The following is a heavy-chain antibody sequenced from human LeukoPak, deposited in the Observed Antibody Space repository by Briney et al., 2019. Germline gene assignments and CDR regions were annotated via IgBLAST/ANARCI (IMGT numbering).Heavy chain of an antibody. V-gene: IGHV3-21*01. CDR1: GFTFSSYS. J-gene: IGHJ4*02. Sequence: GGSLRLSCVASGFTFSSYSMNWVRQAPGKGLEWVSSISRSSSYINYADSLKGRFTISRDNAKNSVYLQMNSLRAEDTAVYYCARVYQGVAIFDGIDYWGQGTLVTVSS. D-gene: IGHD3-3*01. CDR3: ARVYQGVAIFDGIDY. CDR2: ISRSSSYI.